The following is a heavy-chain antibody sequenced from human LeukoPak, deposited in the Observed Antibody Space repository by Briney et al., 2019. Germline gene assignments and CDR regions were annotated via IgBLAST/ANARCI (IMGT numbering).Heavy chain of an antibody. D-gene: IGHD1-26*01. CDR2: ISGSGDST. CDR1: RFTFNYYA. CDR3: AKDRWELPTVAFDF. V-gene: IGHV3-23*01. Sequence: GGSLRLSCAASRFTFNYYAMSWDRQAPGKGLEWVSAISGSGDSTYYADSVKGRFTISRDNSKNTLYLQMNSLRAEDTAVYYCAKDRWELPTVAFDFWGQGTLVTVSS. J-gene: IGHJ4*02.